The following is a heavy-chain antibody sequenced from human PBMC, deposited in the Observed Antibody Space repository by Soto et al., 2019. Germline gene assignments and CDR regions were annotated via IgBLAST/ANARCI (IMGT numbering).Heavy chain of an antibody. CDR1: GFTFSSYA. V-gene: IGHV3-23*01. CDR2: ISGSGGST. CDR3: AKSEAFDLVVPADTPPYYYYYGMDV. D-gene: IGHD2-2*01. Sequence: GGSLRLSCAASGFTFSSYAMSWVRQAPGKGLEWVSAISGSGGSTYYADSVKGRFTISRDNSKNTLYLQMNSLRAEDTAVYYCAKSEAFDLVVPADTPPYYYYYGMDVWGQGTTVTVSS. J-gene: IGHJ6*02.